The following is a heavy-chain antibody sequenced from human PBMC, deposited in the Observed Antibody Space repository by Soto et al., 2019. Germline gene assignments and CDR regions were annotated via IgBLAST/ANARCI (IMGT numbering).Heavy chain of an antibody. V-gene: IGHV4-59*01. CDR1: GGSISSYY. CDR2: IYYSGST. D-gene: IGHD3-22*01. Sequence: SETLPLTCTVSGGSISSYYWSWIRQPPGKGLEWIGYIYYSGSTNYNPSLKSRVTISVDTSKNQFSLKLSSVTAADTAVYYCARDRVLDDSSGYSAFDIWGQGTMVTVSS. J-gene: IGHJ3*02. CDR3: ARDRVLDDSSGYSAFDI.